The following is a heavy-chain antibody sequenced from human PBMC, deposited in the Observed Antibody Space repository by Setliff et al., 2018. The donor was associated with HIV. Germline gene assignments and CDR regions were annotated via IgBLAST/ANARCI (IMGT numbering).Heavy chain of an antibody. CDR3: ARDSSSWYEFYFDC. Sequence: GGSLRLSCAASGFTFSSYRMNWVRQAPGKGLEWVSSISSGSSYIYYADSVKGRFTISRDNAKNSLYLQMNSLRAEDTAVYYCARDSSSWYEFYFDCWGQGTLVTVSS. J-gene: IGHJ4*02. V-gene: IGHV3-21*01. CDR1: GFTFSSYR. CDR2: ISSGSSYI. D-gene: IGHD6-13*01.